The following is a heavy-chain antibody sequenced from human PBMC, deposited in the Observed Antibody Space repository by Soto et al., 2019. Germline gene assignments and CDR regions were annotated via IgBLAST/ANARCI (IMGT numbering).Heavy chain of an antibody. V-gene: IGHV3-48*02. Sequence: GGSLRLSCAASGFTFSSYSMNWVRQAPGKGLEWVSYMSSSSGTIHYADSVKGRFTISRDNAKNSLYLQMNSLRDEDTAVYYCARVSIAVGIANYWAQGTLVTVSS. J-gene: IGHJ4*02. CDR3: ARVSIAVGIANY. CDR1: GFTFSSYS. CDR2: MSSSSGTI. D-gene: IGHD6-19*01.